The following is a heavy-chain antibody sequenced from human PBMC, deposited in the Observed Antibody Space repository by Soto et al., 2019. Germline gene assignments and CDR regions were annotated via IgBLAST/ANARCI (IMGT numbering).Heavy chain of an antibody. CDR1: GYTFITYG. Sequence: AASVKVSCKASGYTFITYGLSWVRQAPGQGFEWMGWISTFNGNTNYAQKFQGRVTMTTDTSTSTAYMELRSLGSDDTAVYYCARGGEKFDYWGQGALVTVSS. J-gene: IGHJ4*02. V-gene: IGHV1-18*01. CDR2: ISTFNGNT. CDR3: ARGGEKFDY. D-gene: IGHD3-10*01.